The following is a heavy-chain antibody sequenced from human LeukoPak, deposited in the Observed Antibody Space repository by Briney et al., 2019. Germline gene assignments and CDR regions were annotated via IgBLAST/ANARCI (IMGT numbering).Heavy chain of an antibody. CDR1: GFIFSSFE. V-gene: IGHV3-48*03. CDR2: ISTSGRTT. J-gene: IGHJ6*02. Sequence: HPGGSLRLSCAASGFIFSSFEMNWVRQAPGKGLEWVSYISTSGRTTHFADSVRGRFTVSRDNPKNSLYLQMNSLRAEDTAVYYCARDLYGSMDVWGQGTTVTVSS. CDR3: ARDLYGSMDV. D-gene: IGHD4-17*01.